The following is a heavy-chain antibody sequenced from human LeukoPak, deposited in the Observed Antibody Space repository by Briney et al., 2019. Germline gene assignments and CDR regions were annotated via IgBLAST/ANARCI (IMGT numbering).Heavy chain of an antibody. V-gene: IGHV1-46*01. J-gene: IGHJ4*02. CDR3: TRSPAYYGSIDY. CDR2: INPSGSST. D-gene: IGHD3-10*01. CDR1: GYSFTSYY. Sequence: ASVKVSCKASGYSFTSYYMHWVRQAPGQGLEWMGIINPSGSSTSYTQKFQGRVTMTRDTSTSAVYMELSSPRSEDTAVYYCTRSPAYYGSIDYWGQGTLVTVSS.